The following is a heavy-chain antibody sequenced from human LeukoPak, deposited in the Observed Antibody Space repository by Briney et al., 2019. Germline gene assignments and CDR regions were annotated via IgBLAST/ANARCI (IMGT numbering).Heavy chain of an antibody. CDR1: GFTFSNYW. CDR3: VRDGGVSGYDLLDY. Sequence: GRSLRLSCAAAGFTFSNYWMSWVRQAPGEGLEWVVHINQDGSEEHYMDSVKARFIISRDNAKNSLSLQMDSLRAEDTAVYYCVRDGGVSGYDLLDYWGQGTLVTVSS. J-gene: IGHJ4*02. D-gene: IGHD5-12*01. CDR2: INQDGSEE. V-gene: IGHV3-7*01.